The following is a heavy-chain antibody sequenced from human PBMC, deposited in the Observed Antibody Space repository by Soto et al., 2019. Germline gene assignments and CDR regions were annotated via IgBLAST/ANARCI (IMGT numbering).Heavy chain of an antibody. J-gene: IGHJ6*02. Sequence: EVQLVESGGGLVQPGGSLRLSCAASGFTFSSYWMSWVRQAPGKGLEWVANIKQDGSEKYYVDSVKGRFTISRDNAKNSXYXXMNSRRAEDTAVYYCARDGPRAAAGRHYYYYGMDVWGQGTTVTVSS. D-gene: IGHD6-13*01. V-gene: IGHV3-7*04. CDR2: IKQDGSEK. CDR1: GFTFSSYW. CDR3: ARDGPRAAAGRHYYYYGMDV.